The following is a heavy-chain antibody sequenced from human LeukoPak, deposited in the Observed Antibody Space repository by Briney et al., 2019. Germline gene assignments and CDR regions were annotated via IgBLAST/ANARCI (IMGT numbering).Heavy chain of an antibody. CDR2: IYYSGST. D-gene: IGHD6-13*01. V-gene: IGHV4-39*01. CDR3: ARHLYSSSGNNWFDP. J-gene: IGHJ5*02. CDR1: GGSISSSSYY. Sequence: PSETLSLTCTVSGGSISSSSYYWRWIRQPPGKGLEWIVSIYYSGSTYYHPYLNSLITISVDTSKNQFSLKLSSVTAADTAVYYCARHLYSSSGNNWFDPLGEGALVTVSS.